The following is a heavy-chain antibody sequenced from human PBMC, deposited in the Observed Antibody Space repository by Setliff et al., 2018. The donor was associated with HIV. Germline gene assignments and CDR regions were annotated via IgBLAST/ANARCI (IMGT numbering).Heavy chain of an antibody. CDR1: GYTFTSYG. Sequence: GASVKVSCKASGYTFTSYGISWVRQAPGQGLEWMGWISAYNGNTNYAQKLQGRVTMTTDTSTSTAYMELSSLRSEDTAVYYCARDAPLYSNYVGYFDYWGQGTLVTVSS. CDR2: ISAYNGNT. CDR3: ARDAPLYSNYVGYFDY. V-gene: IGHV1-18*01. D-gene: IGHD4-4*01. J-gene: IGHJ4*02.